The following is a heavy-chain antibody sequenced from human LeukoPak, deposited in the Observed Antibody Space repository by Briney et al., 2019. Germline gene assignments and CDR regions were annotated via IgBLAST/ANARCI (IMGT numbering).Heavy chain of an antibody. D-gene: IGHD3-16*01. J-gene: IGHJ3*02. Sequence: SGGSLRLSCAASGFTFDDYAMHWVRQAPGKGLVWLSRIITDGSRTTYADSVKGRFTVSRDNAKNTQYLQMNSLRAEDTAVYYCARARGGAFDIWGQGTMVIVSS. CDR1: GFTFDDYA. CDR3: ARARGGAFDI. V-gene: IGHV3-74*03. CDR2: IITDGSRT.